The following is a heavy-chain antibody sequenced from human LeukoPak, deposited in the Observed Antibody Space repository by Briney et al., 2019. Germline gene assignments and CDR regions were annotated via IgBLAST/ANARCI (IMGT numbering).Heavy chain of an antibody. Sequence: SETLSLTCTVSGGSISSFFWNWIRQPPGKGLEWIAFTHESGTTNYNPSLKSRVTMSLDTSKNQFSLRLSSVTAADTAVYYCLGPNGGYWGQGTLVTVSS. D-gene: IGHD1-1*01. CDR3: LGPNGGY. CDR1: GGSISSFF. J-gene: IGHJ4*02. V-gene: IGHV4-59*04. CDR2: THESGTT.